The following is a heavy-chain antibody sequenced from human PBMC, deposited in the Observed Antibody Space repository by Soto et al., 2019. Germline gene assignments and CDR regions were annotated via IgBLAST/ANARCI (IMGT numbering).Heavy chain of an antibody. CDR3: ARDAVGATRGFLDY. CDR1: GFTFSDYG. J-gene: IGHJ4*02. CDR2: LSYDGSDK. Sequence: GGSLRLSCSASGFTFSDYGMHWVRQAPGKGLEWVSLLSYDGSDKKYSDSVKGRFTILRDNSNNTLYMQMNSLRAEDTAVYYCARDAVGATRGFLDYWGQGSLVTVSS. D-gene: IGHD1-26*01. V-gene: IGHV3-33*05.